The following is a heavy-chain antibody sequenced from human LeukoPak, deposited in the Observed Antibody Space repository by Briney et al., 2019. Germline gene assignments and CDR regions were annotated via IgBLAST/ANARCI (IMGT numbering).Heavy chain of an antibody. CDR1: GFSFGSYS. CDR3: ARNLDV. J-gene: IGHJ6*02. CDR2: VGIISDTV. V-gene: IGHV3-48*04. Sequence: GGSLRLSCAASGFSFGSYSMNWVRQAPGKGLEWISFVGIISDTVYYADSVKGRFTISRDNAQNSLYLQVDSLRAEDTAVYYCARNLDVWGQGTTATVSS.